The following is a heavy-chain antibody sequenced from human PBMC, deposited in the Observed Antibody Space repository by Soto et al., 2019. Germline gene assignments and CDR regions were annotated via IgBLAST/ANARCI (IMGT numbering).Heavy chain of an antibody. D-gene: IGHD3-3*01. Sequence: PGGSLRLSCAASGFTFSSYAMSWVRQAPGKGLEWVSAISGSGGSTYYADSVKGRFTISRDNSKNTLYLQMHSLRAEDTAVYYCAKPLSVLRFLEWLRRYPYYFDYWGQGTLVTVSS. CDR3: AKPLSVLRFLEWLRRYPYYFDY. J-gene: IGHJ4*02. V-gene: IGHV3-23*01. CDR2: ISGSGGST. CDR1: GFTFSSYA.